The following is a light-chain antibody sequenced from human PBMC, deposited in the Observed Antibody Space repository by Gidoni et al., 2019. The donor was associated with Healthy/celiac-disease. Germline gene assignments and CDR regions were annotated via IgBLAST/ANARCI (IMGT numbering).Light chain of an antibody. CDR3: QQYYSYPWT. V-gene: IGKV1-8*01. Sequence: AIRITQSPSSLSASTGDRVTITCRASQGISSYLAWYQQKPGKAPKLLIYAASTLQSGGPSRSIGSGSGRDFTLTISCLQSEDFATYYCQQYYSYPWTFGQGTKVEIK. CDR2: AAS. CDR1: QGISSY. J-gene: IGKJ1*01.